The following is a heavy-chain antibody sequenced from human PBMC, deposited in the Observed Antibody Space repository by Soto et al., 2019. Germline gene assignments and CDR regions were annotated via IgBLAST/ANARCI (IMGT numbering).Heavy chain of an antibody. CDR1: GFTFSIYA. D-gene: IGHD7-27*01. CDR3: ATAAWGSWAPFDS. J-gene: IGHJ4*02. Sequence: EVQLLESGGGLVQPGGSLRLSCAASGFTFSIYAMSWVRQAPGKGLEWVSGISGSDDNTYDADSVKGRFSVSRDNSKNTVYLQMNSLRVEDTAVYYCATAAWGSWAPFDSWGQGTLVTVSS. CDR2: ISGSDDNT. V-gene: IGHV3-23*01.